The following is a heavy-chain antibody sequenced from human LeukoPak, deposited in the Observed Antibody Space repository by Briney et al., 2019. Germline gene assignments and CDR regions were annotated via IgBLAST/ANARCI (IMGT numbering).Heavy chain of an antibody. Sequence: PGGSLRLSCAASGITFDDYAMYWVRQAPGEGLEWVAGISWNSGKTGYADSVKGRFTVSRDNAKNSLFLQMNSLRTEDAALYYCVAGSGYSPADAFYIWGQGTRVTASS. J-gene: IGHJ3*02. D-gene: IGHD3-3*01. CDR2: ISWNSGKT. CDR1: GITFDDYA. V-gene: IGHV3-9*01. CDR3: VAGSGYSPADAFYI.